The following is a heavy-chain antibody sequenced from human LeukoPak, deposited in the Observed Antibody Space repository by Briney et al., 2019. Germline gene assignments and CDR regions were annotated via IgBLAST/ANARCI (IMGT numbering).Heavy chain of an antibody. J-gene: IGHJ4*02. CDR1: GFTFSNAW. Sequence: PGGSLRLSCAASGFTFSNAWMSWVRQAPGKGLEWVSVIYSGGSTYYADSVKGRFTISRDNSKNTLYLQMNSLRAEDTAVYYCARGLRDGEDYWGQGTLVTVSS. V-gene: IGHV3-53*01. CDR2: IYSGGST. CDR3: ARGLRDGEDY. D-gene: IGHD5/OR15-5a*01.